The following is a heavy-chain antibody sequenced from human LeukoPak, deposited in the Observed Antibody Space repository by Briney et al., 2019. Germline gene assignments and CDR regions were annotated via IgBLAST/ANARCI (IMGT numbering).Heavy chain of an antibody. Sequence: SGGSLRLSCAASGFTFSSYAMHWVRQAPGKGLEWVAVISYDGSNKYYADSVKGRFTISRDNSKNTLYLQMNSLRAEDTAVYYCARDPKRWLLGSLDYWGQGTLVTVSS. D-gene: IGHD3-22*01. CDR1: GFTFSSYA. CDR3: ARDPKRWLLGSLDY. CDR2: ISYDGSNK. V-gene: IGHV3-30-3*01. J-gene: IGHJ4*02.